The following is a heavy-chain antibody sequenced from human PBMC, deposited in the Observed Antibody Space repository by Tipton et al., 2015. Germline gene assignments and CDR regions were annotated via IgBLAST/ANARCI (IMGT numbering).Heavy chain of an antibody. V-gene: IGHV4-30-4*01. CDR1: GASINSDEYH. CDR3: ARILYYYGASPFDP. D-gene: IGHD4/OR15-4a*01. CDR2: IYPSGST. Sequence: TLSLTCTVSGASINSDEYHWSWIRQPPGKGLECMGFIYPSGSTFYNPSLNSRITISVDTSKNQFSLNLTSVTAADTAVYYCARILYYYGASPFDPWGQGTLVTVSS. J-gene: IGHJ5*02.